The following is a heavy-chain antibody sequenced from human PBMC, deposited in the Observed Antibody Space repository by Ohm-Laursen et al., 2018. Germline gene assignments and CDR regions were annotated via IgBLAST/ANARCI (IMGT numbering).Heavy chain of an antibody. D-gene: IGHD3-3*01. J-gene: IGHJ5*02. CDR3: AKDLGAYFDFWSGYSGLDP. CDR2: ISYKGNNI. V-gene: IGHV3-30*18. CDR1: GFTFNSYG. Sequence: RSLRLPCAASGFTFNSYGMHWVRQAPGKGLEWVAIISYKGNNIYYADSVKGRFTISRDSSKNTLYLQMNSLRVEDTAMYYCAKDLGAYFDFWSGYSGLDPWGQGTLVTVSS.